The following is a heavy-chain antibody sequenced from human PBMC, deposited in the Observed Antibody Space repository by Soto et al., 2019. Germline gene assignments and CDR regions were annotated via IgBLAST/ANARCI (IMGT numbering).Heavy chain of an antibody. CDR3: ARVGTGGSDDAFDI. D-gene: IGHD7-27*01. V-gene: IGHV3-13*01. CDR1: GFTFSSYD. CDR2: IGTAGDT. J-gene: IGHJ3*02. Sequence: PGGSLRLSCAASGFTFSSYDMHWVRQATGKGLEWVSAIGTAGDTYYPGSVKGRFTISRENAKNSLYLQMNSLRAEDTAVYYCARVGTGGSDDAFDIWGQGTMVTV.